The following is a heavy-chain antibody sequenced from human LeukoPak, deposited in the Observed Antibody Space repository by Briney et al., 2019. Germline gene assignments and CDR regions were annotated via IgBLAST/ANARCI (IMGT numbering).Heavy chain of an antibody. V-gene: IGHV3-23*01. CDR3: AKDREWGYYDSSGYSYYLGY. J-gene: IGHJ4*02. Sequence: GGSLRLSCAASGFTFSSYAMSWVRQAPGKGLEWVSAISGSGGSTSYADSVKGRFTISRDNSKNTLYMQMNSLRAEDTAVYYCAKDREWGYYDSSGYSYYLGYWGQGTLVTVSS. CDR2: ISGSGGST. CDR1: GFTFSSYA. D-gene: IGHD3-22*01.